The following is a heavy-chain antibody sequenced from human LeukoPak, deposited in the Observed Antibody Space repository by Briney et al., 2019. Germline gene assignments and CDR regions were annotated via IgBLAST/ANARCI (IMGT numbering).Heavy chain of an antibody. Sequence: SETLSLTCAVYGGSFSGYYWSWIRQPPGKGLEWIGEINHSGSTNYNPSLKSRVTISVDTSKNQFSLKLSSVTAADTAVYYCARLRSFWSGYYTARGQGTLVTVSS. CDR2: INHSGST. CDR3: ARLRSFWSGYYTA. V-gene: IGHV4-34*01. J-gene: IGHJ4*02. D-gene: IGHD3-3*01. CDR1: GGSFSGYY.